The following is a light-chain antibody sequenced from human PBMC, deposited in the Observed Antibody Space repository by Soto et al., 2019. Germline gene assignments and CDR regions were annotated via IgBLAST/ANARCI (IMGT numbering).Light chain of an antibody. Sequence: EIVLTQSPATLSLSPGERATLSCRASQSVSVYLAWYQQKPGQAPRLLISDASDRAAGVPVRFSGSGSGTDFTLTISSLEPEDFGVYFCQQRNDWPWTFGQGTKVDIK. CDR1: QSVSVY. V-gene: IGKV3-11*01. CDR3: QQRNDWPWT. J-gene: IGKJ1*01. CDR2: DAS.